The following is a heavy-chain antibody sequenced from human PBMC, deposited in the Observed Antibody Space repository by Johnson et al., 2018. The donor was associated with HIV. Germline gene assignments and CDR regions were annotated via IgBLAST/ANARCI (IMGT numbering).Heavy chain of an antibody. Sequence: VQLVESGGGLVQPGGSLRLSCAASGFTFSSYWMHWVRQAPGKGLVWVSRINSDGSSTSYADSVKGRFTISRDNAKNSLYLQMNSLRVEDTALYYCARLMAARTLDDAFDLWGQGTMVTVSS. V-gene: IGHV3-74*02. CDR2: INSDGSST. CDR1: GFTFSSYW. D-gene: IGHD6-13*01. J-gene: IGHJ3*01. CDR3: ARLMAARTLDDAFDL.